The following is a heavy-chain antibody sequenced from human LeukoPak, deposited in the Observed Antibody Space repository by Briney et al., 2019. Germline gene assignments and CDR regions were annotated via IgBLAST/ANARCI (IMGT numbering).Heavy chain of an antibody. CDR2: ISYDGSHK. V-gene: IGHV3-30*03. Sequence: PGGSLRLSCTASGFTLSTYGMHWVRQAPDKGLEWVAIISYDGSHKYYADSVRGRFTISRDNSKHTLYLQMNSLRAEDTAVYYCARRRFDPGNWLDPWVQGTLVIVSS. CDR1: GFTLSTYG. J-gene: IGHJ5*02. CDR3: ARRRFDPGNWLDP. D-gene: IGHD5-24*01.